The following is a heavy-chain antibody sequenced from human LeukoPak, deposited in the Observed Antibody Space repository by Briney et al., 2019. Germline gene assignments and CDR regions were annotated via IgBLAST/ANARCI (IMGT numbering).Heavy chain of an antibody. J-gene: IGHJ5*02. CDR3: AREVGYSTSWYGRFDP. V-gene: IGHV1-2*05. D-gene: IGHD6-13*01. Sequence: ASVKVSCKASGYTFTGYYIHWVRQAPGQGLEWSGRISPNSGVPNYAQKFQGRVTMTRDTSVNTVYMELSGLKSDDTGAYYCAREVGYSTSWYGRFDPWGQGTVVTVSS. CDR1: GYTFTGYY. CDR2: ISPNSGVP.